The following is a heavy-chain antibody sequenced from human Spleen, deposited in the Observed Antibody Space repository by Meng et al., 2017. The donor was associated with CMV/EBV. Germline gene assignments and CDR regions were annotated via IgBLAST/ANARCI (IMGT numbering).Heavy chain of an antibody. CDR1: GGSISSHY. CDR3: AREVRSFYYYGMDV. V-gene: IGHV4-59*11. J-gene: IGHJ6*02. Sequence: GSLRLSCTVSGGSISSHYWSWVRQPPGKGLEWIGYIHDSGSTDYSPSLKGRLTISVDTSKKQFSLKLTSVTAADTAVYYCAREVRSFYYYGMDVWGQGTTVTVSS. CDR2: IHDSGST. D-gene: IGHD3-10*01.